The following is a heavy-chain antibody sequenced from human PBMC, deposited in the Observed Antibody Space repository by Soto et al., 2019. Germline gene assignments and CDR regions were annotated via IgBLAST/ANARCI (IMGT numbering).Heavy chain of an antibody. CDR3: ARRADDFGVFFDF. CDR2: ISTSSRHT. CDR1: GFTFRDYY. Sequence: QVQLVESGGGLVKPGGSLRLSCTASGFTFRDYYMAWIRQAPGKGLEWVSYISTSSRHTNYEDSVKGRFIISRDNTKKSLSLQMDSLRAEDTAVYYCARRADDFGVFFDFWGQGTLVTVSS. J-gene: IGHJ4*02. D-gene: IGHD4-17*01. V-gene: IGHV3-11*06.